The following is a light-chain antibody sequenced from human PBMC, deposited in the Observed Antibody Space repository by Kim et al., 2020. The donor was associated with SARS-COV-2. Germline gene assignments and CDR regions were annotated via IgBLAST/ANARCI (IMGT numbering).Light chain of an antibody. V-gene: IGKV3-20*01. CDR1: QSVSSSY. CDR3: QQYGSSPPT. Sequence: LSPGERATLSCRASQSVSSSYLAGYQQKPGQAPRLLIYGASSRATGIPDRFSGSGSGTDFTLTISRLEPEDFAVYYCQQYGSSPPTFGQGTKLEI. CDR2: GAS. J-gene: IGKJ2*01.